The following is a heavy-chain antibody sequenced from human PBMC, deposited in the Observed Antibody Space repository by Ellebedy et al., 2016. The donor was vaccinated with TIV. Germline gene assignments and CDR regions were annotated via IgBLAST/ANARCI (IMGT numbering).Heavy chain of an antibody. V-gene: IGHV3-23*01. CDR2: ISGSGGST. CDR3: ARGTVTVYGMDV. D-gene: IGHD4-17*01. Sequence: GESLKISXAASGFTFSSYAMSWVRQAPGKGLEWVSAISGSGGSTYYADSVKGRFTISRDNAKNTLYLQMNSLRAEDTAVYYCARGTVTVYGMDVWGQGTTVTVSS. J-gene: IGHJ6*02. CDR1: GFTFSSYA.